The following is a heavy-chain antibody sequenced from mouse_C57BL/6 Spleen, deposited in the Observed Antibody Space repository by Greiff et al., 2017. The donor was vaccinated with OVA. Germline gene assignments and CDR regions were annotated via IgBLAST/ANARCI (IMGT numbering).Heavy chain of an antibody. CDR1: GYAFSSSW. D-gene: IGHD4-1*01. CDR3: ALTGTSYAMDY. Sequence: QVQLQQSGPELVKPGASVKISCKASGYAFSSSWMNWVKQRPGKGLEWIGRIYPGDGDTNYNGKFKGKATLTADKSSSTAYMQLSSLTSEDSAVYVCALTGTSYAMDYWGQGTSVTVSS. CDR2: IYPGDGDT. V-gene: IGHV1-82*01. J-gene: IGHJ4*01.